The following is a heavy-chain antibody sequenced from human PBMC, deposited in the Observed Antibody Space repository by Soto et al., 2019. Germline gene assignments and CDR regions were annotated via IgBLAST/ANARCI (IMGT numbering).Heavy chain of an antibody. CDR2: IIPIYGTV. Sequence: GASVKVSCKASGGTFSSYVISWVRQAPGQGPEWMGGIIPIYGTVNYAQKFQDRVTIIADTSTSTAYMELSSLRSEDTAVYYCARDLGGCSGGTCRYNWFDPWGQGTLVTVS. CDR3: ARDLGGCSGGTCRYNWFDP. V-gene: IGHV1-69*06. CDR1: GGTFSSYV. J-gene: IGHJ5*02. D-gene: IGHD2-15*01.